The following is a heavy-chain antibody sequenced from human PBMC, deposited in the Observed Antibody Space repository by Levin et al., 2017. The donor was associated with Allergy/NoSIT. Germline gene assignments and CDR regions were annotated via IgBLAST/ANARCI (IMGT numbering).Heavy chain of an antibody. D-gene: IGHD4-17*01. V-gene: IGHV4-31*03. CDR1: GGSISSGGYY. J-gene: IGHJ4*02. CDR3: ARASYGDYDAYYFDY. Sequence: KASETLSLTCTVSGGSISSGGYYWSWIRQHPGKGLEWIGYIYYSGSTYYNPSLKSRVTISVDTSKNQFSLKLSSVTAADTAVYYCARASYGDYDAYYFDYWGQGTLVTVSS. CDR2: IYYSGST.